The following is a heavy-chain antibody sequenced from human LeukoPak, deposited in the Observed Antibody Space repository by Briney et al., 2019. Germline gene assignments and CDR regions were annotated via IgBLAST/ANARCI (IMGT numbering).Heavy chain of an antibody. J-gene: IGHJ3*02. D-gene: IGHD1-26*01. CDR3: ARDWGVGASPPNDAFDI. CDR1: GYTFTSYY. CDR2: INPNSGGT. Sequence: ASVKVSCKASGYTFTSYYMHWVRQAPGQGLEWMGWINPNSGGTNYAQKFQGRVTMTRDTSISTAYMELSRLRSDDTAVYYCARDWGVGASPPNDAFDIWGQGTMVTVSS. V-gene: IGHV1-2*02.